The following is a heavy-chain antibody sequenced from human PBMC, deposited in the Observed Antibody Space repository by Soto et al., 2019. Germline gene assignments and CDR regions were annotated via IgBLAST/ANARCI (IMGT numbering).Heavy chain of an antibody. Sequence: SATLSLTCAVYGGSFSGYYWSWIRQPPGKGLEWIGEINHSGSTNYNPSLKSRVTISVDTSKNQFSLKLSSVTAADTAVYYCARVLPVTIFGGGYFDYWGQGTLVTVSS. D-gene: IGHD3-3*01. CDR3: ARVLPVTIFGGGYFDY. V-gene: IGHV4-34*01. CDR1: GGSFSGYY. CDR2: INHSGST. J-gene: IGHJ4*02.